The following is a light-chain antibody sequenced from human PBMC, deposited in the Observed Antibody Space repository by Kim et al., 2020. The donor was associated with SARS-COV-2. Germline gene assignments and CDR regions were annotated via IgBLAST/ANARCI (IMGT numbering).Light chain of an antibody. CDR1: QSVLHSSNNKNR. CDR2: WAS. J-gene: IGKJ4*01. V-gene: IGKV4-1*01. CDR3: QHFYTTPLT. Sequence: ATSNCKSSQSVLHSSNNKNRLAWYQQRPGQPPKLLIYWASTRESGVPDRFSGSGSGTDFTLTISSLQAEDVAVYYCQHFYTTPLTFGGGTKVDIK.